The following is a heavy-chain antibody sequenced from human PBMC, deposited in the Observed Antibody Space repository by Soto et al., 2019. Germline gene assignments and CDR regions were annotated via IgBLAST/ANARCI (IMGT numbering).Heavy chain of an antibody. D-gene: IGHD4-17*01. V-gene: IGHV4-59*01. J-gene: IGHJ4*02. Sequence: TLSLTCAVSGGSISSYYWSWIRQPPGKGLEWVGYTFYTGSTTYNPSLKSRVTISVDTSKNQFSLKLSSVTAADTAVYYCAGTPGAYGDYYFDYWGQGTLVTVSS. CDR3: AGTPGAYGDYYFDY. CDR1: GGSISSYY. CDR2: TFYTGST.